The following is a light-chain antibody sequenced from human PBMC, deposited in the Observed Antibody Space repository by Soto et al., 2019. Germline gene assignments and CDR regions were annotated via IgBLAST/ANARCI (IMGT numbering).Light chain of an antibody. J-gene: IGKJ2*01. Sequence: EIVMTQSTATLSVSPGERATLSCRASQSVSSNLAWYQQKPGQAPRLLIYGASTRATGIPARFSGSGSGTDFTLTISSLQSEEFAVYYCQQYNNWPYTFGQGTKLEIK. CDR1: QSVSSN. CDR3: QQYNNWPYT. V-gene: IGKV3-15*01. CDR2: GAS.